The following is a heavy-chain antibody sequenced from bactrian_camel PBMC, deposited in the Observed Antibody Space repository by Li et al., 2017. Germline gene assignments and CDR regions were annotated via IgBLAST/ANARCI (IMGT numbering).Heavy chain of an antibody. CDR3: AAGKERETCMEWYFTDKPPGMAEFAY. D-gene: IGHD6*01. J-gene: IGHJ6*01. Sequence: VQLVESGGGSVQAGGSLRLSCKSNVYTSGFWCMGWFRHGPGQEGVAYIDSQGLSTYADAVKGRFTISPDNARKTLFLEMSSLKPEDTAMYYCAAGKERETCMEWYFTDKPPGMAEFAYWGQGTQVTVS. CDR2: IDSQGLS. CDR1: VYTSGFWC. V-gene: IGHV3S55*01.